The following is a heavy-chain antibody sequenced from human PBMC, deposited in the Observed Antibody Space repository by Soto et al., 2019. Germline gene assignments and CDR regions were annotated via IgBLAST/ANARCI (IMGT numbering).Heavy chain of an antibody. D-gene: IGHD2-15*01. CDR1: GFTFSSYG. V-gene: IGHV3-30*18. CDR3: AKDTQDIVVVVAAPPYYYYGMDV. CDR2: ISYDGSNK. Sequence: GSLRLSCAASGFTFSSYGMHWVRQAPGKGLEWVAVISYDGSNKYYADSVKGRFTISRDNSKNTLYLQMNSLRAEDTAVYYCAKDTQDIVVVVAAPPYYYYGMDVWGQATTVTVSS. J-gene: IGHJ6*02.